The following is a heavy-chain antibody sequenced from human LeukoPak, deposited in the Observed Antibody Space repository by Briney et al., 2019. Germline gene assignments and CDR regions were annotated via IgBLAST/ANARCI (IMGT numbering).Heavy chain of an antibody. CDR2: IYPGDSDA. Sequence: GESLKISCKGSGYSFTSYWIGWVRQMPGKGLEWMGIIYPGDSDARYSPSFQGQVTISADKSISTAYLQWSSLKASDTAMYYCARQTTSMVRGVIHDAFDIWGQGTMVTVSS. CDR1: GYSFTSYW. CDR3: ARQTTSMVRGVIHDAFDI. D-gene: IGHD3-10*01. V-gene: IGHV5-51*01. J-gene: IGHJ3*02.